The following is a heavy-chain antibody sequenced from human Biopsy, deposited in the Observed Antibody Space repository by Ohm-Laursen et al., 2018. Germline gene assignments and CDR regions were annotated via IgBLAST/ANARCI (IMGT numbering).Heavy chain of an antibody. CDR1: GGSISDSTYH. J-gene: IGHJ4*02. D-gene: IGHD2-21*02. V-gene: IGHV4-39*01. CDR3: ASRPNCGGDCSSGFDY. Sequence: GTLSPTCTVSGGSISDSTYHWGWIRQSPGKGLEWIGNIYYSGNTDYSPSLKSRVTISVDTSNNQFSLKLRSVTAADTAVYYCASRPNCGGDCSSGFDYWGQGTLVTVSS. CDR2: IYYSGNT.